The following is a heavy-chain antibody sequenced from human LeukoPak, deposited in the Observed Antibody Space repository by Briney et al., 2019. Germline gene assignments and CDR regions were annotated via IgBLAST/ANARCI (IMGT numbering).Heavy chain of an antibody. CDR2: ISYDGSNK. J-gene: IGHJ4*02. CDR3: ARTLDSNGYDYGHYFDY. CDR1: GFTFSSYA. Sequence: GRSLRLSCAASGFTFSSYAMHWVRQAPGKGLEWVAVISYDGSNKYYADSVKGRFTISRDNSKKTLYLQMNSLRAEDTAVYYCARTLDSNGYDYGHYFDYWGQGTLVTVSS. D-gene: IGHD3-22*01. V-gene: IGHV3-30-3*01.